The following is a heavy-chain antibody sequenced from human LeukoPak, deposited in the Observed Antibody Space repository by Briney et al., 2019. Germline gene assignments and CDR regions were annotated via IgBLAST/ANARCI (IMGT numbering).Heavy chain of an antibody. Sequence: GASVKVSCKASGYTFTSYDINWVRQVTGQGLEWMGWMNPNSGNTGYAQKFQGRVTMTRNTSISTAYMELSSLRSEDTAVYYCARGSPGIFDREDYYYYGMDVWGQGTTVTVSS. V-gene: IGHV1-8*01. CDR1: GYTFTSYD. D-gene: IGHD6-13*01. CDR2: MNPNSGNT. J-gene: IGHJ6*02. CDR3: ARGSPGIFDREDYYYYGMDV.